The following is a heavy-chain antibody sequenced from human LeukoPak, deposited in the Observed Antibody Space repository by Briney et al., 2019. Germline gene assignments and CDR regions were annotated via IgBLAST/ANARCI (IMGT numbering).Heavy chain of an antibody. J-gene: IGHJ4*02. CDR3: AKDGGHTSVLYYFEC. CDR2: ISWKSDSM. V-gene: IGHV3-9*01. CDR1: GFTFSSYS. D-gene: IGHD6-19*01. Sequence: PGGSLRLSCAASGFTFSSYSMNWVRQAPGKGLEWVSGISWKSDSMRYADSVKGRFTVSRDNAKNSLYLQMNSLRTEDTALYYCAKDGGHTSVLYYFECWGQGTLVTVSS.